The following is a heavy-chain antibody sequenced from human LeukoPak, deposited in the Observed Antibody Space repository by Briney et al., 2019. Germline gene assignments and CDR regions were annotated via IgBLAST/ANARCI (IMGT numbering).Heavy chain of an antibody. CDR3: ASSEVILTGYSRSFYVMDV. CDR1: GYTFTSYG. V-gene: IGHV1-18*01. CDR2: ISAYNGNT. D-gene: IGHD3-9*01. J-gene: IGHJ6*02. Sequence: GASVKVSCKASGYTFTSYGISWVRQAPGQGLEWMGWISAYNGNTNYAQKLQGRVTMTTDTSTSTAYMELRSLRSDDTAVYYCASSEVILTGYSRSFYVMDVGAKGPRSPSP.